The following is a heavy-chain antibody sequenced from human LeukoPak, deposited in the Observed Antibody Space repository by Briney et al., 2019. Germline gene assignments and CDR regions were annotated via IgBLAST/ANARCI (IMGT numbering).Heavy chain of an antibody. J-gene: IGHJ4*02. Sequence: GGSLRLSCAASGFTVSTNYMTWVRQAPGKGLEWVSFIYSAGNTYYADSVKGRFTISRDNSKNTLYLQMNSLRAEDTAVYYCARATGTTFSYFDSWGQGTLVTVSS. D-gene: IGHD1-7*01. CDR2: IYSAGNT. CDR3: ARATGTTFSYFDS. CDR1: GFTVSTNY. V-gene: IGHV3-66*01.